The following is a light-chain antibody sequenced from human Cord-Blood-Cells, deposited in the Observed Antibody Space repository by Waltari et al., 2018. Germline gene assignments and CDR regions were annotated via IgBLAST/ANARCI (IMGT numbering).Light chain of an antibody. CDR1: SSDVGGYNY. CDR3: SSYTSSSTWV. J-gene: IGLJ3*02. V-gene: IGLV2-14*01. CDR2: DVS. Sequence: QSALTQPASVSGSPGQSITISCTGTSSDVGGYNYVSWYQQHPSKPPKLMIYDVSKRPSGVSNRFSGSKSGNTASLTISGLQAEDEADYYCSSYTSSSTWVFGGGTKLTVL.